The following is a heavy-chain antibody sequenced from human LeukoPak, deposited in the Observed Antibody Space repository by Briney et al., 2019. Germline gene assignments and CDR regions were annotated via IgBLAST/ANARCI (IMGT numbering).Heavy chain of an antibody. D-gene: IGHD3-22*01. J-gene: IGHJ4*02. CDR2: ISSSSSYI. CDR1: GFTFSSYS. CDR3: AKPRGYYYDSSGYHFDY. V-gene: IGHV3-21*01. Sequence: TGGSLRLSCAASGFTFSSYSMNWVRQAPGKGLEWVSSISSSSSYIYYADSVKGRFTISRDNAKNSLYLQMNSLRAEDTAVYYCAKPRGYYYDSSGYHFDYWGQGTLVTVSS.